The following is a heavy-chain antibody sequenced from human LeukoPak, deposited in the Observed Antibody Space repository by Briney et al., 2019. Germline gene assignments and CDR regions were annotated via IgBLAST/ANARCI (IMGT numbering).Heavy chain of an antibody. CDR3: ASFRAPDPFDP. J-gene: IGHJ5*02. V-gene: IGHV1-2*02. Sequence: GASVKVSCKASGGTFINYAISWVRQAPGQGLEWMGWINPNSGGTNYAQKFQGRVTMTRDTSISTAYMELSRLRSDDTAVYYCASFRAPDPFDPWGQGTLVTVSS. CDR2: INPNSGGT. CDR1: GGTFINYA.